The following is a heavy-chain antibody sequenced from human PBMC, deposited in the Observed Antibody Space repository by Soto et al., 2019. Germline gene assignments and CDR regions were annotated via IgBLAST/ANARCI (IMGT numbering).Heavy chain of an antibody. CDR1: GYSFMKYG. J-gene: IGHJ5*02. D-gene: IGHD2-2*01. CDR2: ISPYSGYT. Sequence: ASVKVSCKGFGYSFMKYGINWVRQAPGQGLEWVGWISPYSGYTHSAQKFHGRLTLTTDTAASTAYMELRILRSADTALYYCARQAGKQSPAAKPSLFTSCGQGTLVTGSS. CDR3: ARQAGKQSPAAKPSLFTS. V-gene: IGHV1-18*01.